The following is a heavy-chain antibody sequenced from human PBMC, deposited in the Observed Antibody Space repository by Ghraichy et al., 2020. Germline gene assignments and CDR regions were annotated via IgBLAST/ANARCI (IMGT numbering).Heavy chain of an antibody. CDR2: IHASGST. D-gene: IGHD3-3*01. J-gene: IGHJ4*02. Sequence: SETLSLTCTVSGGSIRSFYWSWIRQPAGTGLEWIGRIHASGSTNYNPSLKSRINLSLDTSKNQFSLRLSSVTAADTAVYYCATTYFDFWSGPSIDSWGQGTLVIVSS. CDR1: GGSIRSFY. CDR3: ATTYFDFWSGPSIDS. V-gene: IGHV4-4*07.